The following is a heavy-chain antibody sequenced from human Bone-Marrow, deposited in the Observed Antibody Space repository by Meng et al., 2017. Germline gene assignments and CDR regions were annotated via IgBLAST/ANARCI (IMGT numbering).Heavy chain of an antibody. D-gene: IGHD5-18*01. CDR2: IYYTGTT. J-gene: IGHJ4*02. CDR3: ARTPGYSYGQIDS. V-gene: IGHV4-61*01. CDR1: GGSVYSGSYY. Sequence: QAQLRESGPGLVRPSATPSLTCTVSGGSVYSGSYYWSWIRQPPGKGLEWIGYIYYTGTTKYNPSLKSRVTISVDTSKNQFSLNLSSVTAADTALYYCARTPGYSYGQIDSWGQGTLVTVSS.